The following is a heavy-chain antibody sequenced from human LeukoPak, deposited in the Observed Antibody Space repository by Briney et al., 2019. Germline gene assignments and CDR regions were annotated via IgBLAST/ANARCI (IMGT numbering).Heavy chain of an antibody. D-gene: IGHD2-15*01. J-gene: IGHJ3*02. CDR1: GYTFTSYG. V-gene: IGHV1-18*01. CDR3: ASPYCSGGTCYAHDAFDI. CDR2: ISVYNGNT. Sequence: ASVKVSCKASGYTFTSYGISWVRQAPRQGVEWRGWISVYNGNTNYSQKLHGTVTITTATSTSTPYMQLMSLRSDDTALYYCASPYCSGGTCYAHDAFDIWGQGTMVTVSS.